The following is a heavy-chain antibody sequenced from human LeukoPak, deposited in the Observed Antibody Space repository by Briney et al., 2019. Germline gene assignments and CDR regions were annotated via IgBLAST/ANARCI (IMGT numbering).Heavy chain of an antibody. CDR2: ITASGGST. Sequence: PGGSLRLSCAASGFTFSSYAMSWVRQAPGNGLELVSAITASGGSTYYADSVQGRFTISRDNSDNMLYLQMNSLRVDDTALYYCAKDGRLICSVACYGASWGQGTLVTVSS. CDR3: AKDGRLICSVACYGAS. CDR1: GFTFSSYA. D-gene: IGHD2-15*01. V-gene: IGHV3-23*01. J-gene: IGHJ5*02.